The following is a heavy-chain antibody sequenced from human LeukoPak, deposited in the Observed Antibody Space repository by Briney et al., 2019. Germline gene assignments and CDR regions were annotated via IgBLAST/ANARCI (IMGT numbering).Heavy chain of an antibody. J-gene: IGHJ4*02. V-gene: IGHV3-21*01. D-gene: IGHD3-22*01. Sequence: GGSLRLSCAASGSTFSSYSMNWVRQAPGKGLEWVSSISSSSSYIYYADSVKGRFTISRDNAKNSLYLQMNSLRAEDTAVYYCASSPYDSSGYYYYWGQGTLVTVSS. CDR1: GSTFSSYS. CDR2: ISSSSSYI. CDR3: ASSPYDSSGYYYY.